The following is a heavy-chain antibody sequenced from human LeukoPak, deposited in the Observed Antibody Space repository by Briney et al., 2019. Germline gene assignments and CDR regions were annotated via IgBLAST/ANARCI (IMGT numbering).Heavy chain of an antibody. Sequence: ASVKVSCKASGYTFTSYGISWVRQAPGQGLEWMGGIIPIFGTANYAQKFQGRVTITADESTSTAYMELSSLRSEDTAVYYCAREGTVANLKRYFDYWGQGTLVTVSS. CDR3: AREGTVANLKRYFDY. CDR2: IIPIFGTA. CDR1: GYTFTSYG. V-gene: IGHV1-69*13. J-gene: IGHJ4*02. D-gene: IGHD6-19*01.